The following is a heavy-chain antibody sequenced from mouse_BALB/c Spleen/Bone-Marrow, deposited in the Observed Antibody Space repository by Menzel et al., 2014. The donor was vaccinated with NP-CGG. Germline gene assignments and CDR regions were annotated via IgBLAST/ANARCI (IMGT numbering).Heavy chain of an antibody. D-gene: IGHD2-10*02. CDR1: GFTFSDFY. J-gene: IGHJ3*01. Sequence: EVKLVESGGDLVQPGDSLRLSCAPSGFTFSDFYMDWVRQPPGKRLEWIATSRNRAKYYTTEYSASVKGRFIVSRDTSQSVLYLQMNALRAEDTAIYYCARDVGYGNYFVYWGQGTLVTVSA. CDR3: ARDVGYGNYFVY. V-gene: IGHV7-1*02. CDR2: SRNRAKYYTT.